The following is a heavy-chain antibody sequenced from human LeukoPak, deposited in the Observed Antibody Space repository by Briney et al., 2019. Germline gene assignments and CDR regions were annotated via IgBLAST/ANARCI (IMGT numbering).Heavy chain of an antibody. D-gene: IGHD4-23*01. CDR3: ARHGDGGPAEYFRH. CDR2: IYYRGNT. V-gene: IGHV4-39*01. Sequence: SPSETLSLTCTVSGGSISSGIYYWAWIRQPPGKGLEWIGSIYYRGNTYYNPSPKSRVTLSVDTSKNQFSLNLSSVTAADTAVYYCARHGDGGPAEYFRHWGQGTLVTVSS. CDR1: GGSISSGIYY. J-gene: IGHJ1*01.